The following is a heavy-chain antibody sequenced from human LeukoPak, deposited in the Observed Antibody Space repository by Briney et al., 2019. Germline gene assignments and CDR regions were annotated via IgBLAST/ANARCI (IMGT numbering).Heavy chain of an antibody. CDR3: ARDTVTREAGDVFDI. CDR2: IYDSGST. Sequence: SETLSLTCSVSGDSISGGSFSNHYWSWIRQPPGKGLEWNGYIYDSGSTKYNPSLKSRVTISIDTSKNQFSLRLTSVTAADTAVYYCARDTVTREAGDVFDIWGQGTMVTVSS. J-gene: IGHJ3*02. V-gene: IGHV4-61*01. CDR1: GDSISGGSFSNHY. D-gene: IGHD4-17*01.